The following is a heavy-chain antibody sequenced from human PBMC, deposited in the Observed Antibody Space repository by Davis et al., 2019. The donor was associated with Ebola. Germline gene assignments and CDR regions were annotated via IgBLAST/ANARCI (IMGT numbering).Heavy chain of an antibody. CDR1: GGSFSGYY. J-gene: IGHJ6*02. D-gene: IGHD4-17*01. Sequence: SETLSLTCAVYGGSFSGYYWSWIRQPPGKGLEWIGEINHSGSTNYNPSLKSRVTISVDTSKNQFSLKLSSVTAADTAVYYCAITVTTSRGYYYGMDVWGQGTTVTVSS. CDR3: AITVTTSRGYYYGMDV. V-gene: IGHV4-34*01. CDR2: INHSGST.